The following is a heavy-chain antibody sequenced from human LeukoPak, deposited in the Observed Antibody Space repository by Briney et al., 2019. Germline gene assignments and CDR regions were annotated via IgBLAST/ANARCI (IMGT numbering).Heavy chain of an antibody. CDR2: INPNSGGT. CDR3: ATMGATNFDH. Sequence: ASVKVSCKASGYTFTDYYMHWVRQAPGQGLVWLGWINPNSGGTSYAQKFQGRVTMTRDTSISTAYMEVSRLRSDDTAVYYCATMGATNFDHWGQGTLVTVSS. J-gene: IGHJ4*02. V-gene: IGHV1-2*02. CDR1: GYTFTDYY. D-gene: IGHD1-26*01.